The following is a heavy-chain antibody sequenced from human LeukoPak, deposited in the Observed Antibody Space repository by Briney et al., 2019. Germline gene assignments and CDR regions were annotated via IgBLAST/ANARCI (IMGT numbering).Heavy chain of an antibody. CDR1: GGSISGYY. CDR3: ARTLITIFGVAPLGY. D-gene: IGHD3-3*01. J-gene: IGHJ4*02. V-gene: IGHV4-59*08. Sequence: PSETLSLTCTVSGGSISGYYWGWIRQPPGKRLEWIGFVSYSGSTNYNPSLKSRVTISVDTSKNQFSLKLSSVTAADTAVYYCARTLITIFGVAPLGYWGQGTLVTVSS. CDR2: VSYSGST.